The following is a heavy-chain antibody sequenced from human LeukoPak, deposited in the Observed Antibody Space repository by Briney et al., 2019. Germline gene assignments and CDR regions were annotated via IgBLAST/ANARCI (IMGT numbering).Heavy chain of an antibody. D-gene: IGHD6-13*01. CDR3: ARESGVPGIAAAGSWFDP. V-gene: IGHV3-30-3*01. CDR1: GFTFSSYA. CDR2: ISYDGSNK. Sequence: GGSLRLSCAASGFTFSSYAMHWVRQAPGKGLEWVAVISYDGSNKYYADSVKGRFTISRDNSKNTLYLQMNSPRAEDTAVYYCARESGVPGIAAAGSWFDPWGQGTLVTVSS. J-gene: IGHJ5*02.